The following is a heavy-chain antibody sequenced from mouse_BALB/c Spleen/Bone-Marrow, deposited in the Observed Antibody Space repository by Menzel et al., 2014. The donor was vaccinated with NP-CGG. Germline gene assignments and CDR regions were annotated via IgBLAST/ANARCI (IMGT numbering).Heavy chain of an antibody. CDR1: GYSITSGYS. D-gene: IGHD4-1*01. CDR3: SRHLTGYAMDY. J-gene: IGHJ4*01. CDR2: IQHSGST. V-gene: IGHV3-1*02. Sequence: EVKLQESGPDLVKPSQSLSLTCTVTGYSITSGYSWHWIRQFPGNKLEWMGYIQHSGSTNYNPSLKSRISITRDTSKNQFFLQLNSVTPEDTATYYCSRHLTGYAMDYWGQGTSVIVSS.